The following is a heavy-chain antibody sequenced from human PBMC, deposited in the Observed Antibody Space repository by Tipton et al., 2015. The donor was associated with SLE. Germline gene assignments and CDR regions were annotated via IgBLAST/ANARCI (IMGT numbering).Heavy chain of an antibody. CDR2: IYNSGSG. CDR1: GGSISSHY. J-gene: IGHJ3*02. D-gene: IGHD3-22*01. V-gene: IGHV4-59*11. CDR3: ARSDYDESSGYYSCAFDI. Sequence: TLSLTCTVSGGSISSHYWSWIRQPPGKGLEWIGYIYNSGSGNYNPSLKSRVTISVDTSKNQFSLKLSSVSAAYTAVYYCARSDYDESSGYYSCAFDIWGQGTMVTVSS.